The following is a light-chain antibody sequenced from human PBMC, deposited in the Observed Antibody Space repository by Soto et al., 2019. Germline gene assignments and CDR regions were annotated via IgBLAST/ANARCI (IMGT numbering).Light chain of an antibody. J-gene: IGKJ5*01. V-gene: IGKV3-20*01. CDR1: QSVSSSY. CDR3: QQYGSSPPIT. Sequence: EIVFAQFSSTQALFPGERATPSCRARQSVSSSYLAWYQQKPGQAPRLLIYGASSRATGIPDRFSGSGSGTDFTLTISRLEPEDFAVYYCQQYGSSPPITFGQGTRLEIK. CDR2: GAS.